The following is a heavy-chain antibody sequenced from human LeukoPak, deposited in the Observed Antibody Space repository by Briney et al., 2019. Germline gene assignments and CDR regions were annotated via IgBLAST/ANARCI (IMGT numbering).Heavy chain of an antibody. J-gene: IGHJ4*01. CDR3: AKEGGDWGEGYFDY. CDR2: ISSSGGTI. V-gene: IGHV3-11*01. D-gene: IGHD7-27*01. Sequence: PGGSLRLSCAASGFTFSDSYMSWIRQVPGKGLEWISYISSSGGTIYYADSVKGRFTISRDNAKNSLYLQMNSLRAEDTAVYYCAKEGGDWGEGYFDYWGQEPWSPSPQ. CDR1: GFTFSDSY.